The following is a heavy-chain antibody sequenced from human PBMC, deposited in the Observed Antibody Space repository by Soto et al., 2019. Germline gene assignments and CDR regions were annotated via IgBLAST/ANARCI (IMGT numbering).Heavy chain of an antibody. Sequence: GGSLRLSCAISGFTVSSNYLSWVRQAPGKGLEWVSVHYSGGSTYYADSVQGRFTISRDKSNNTLYLQMRRVRAEDTAVYFCARHRHPRGTVGATSPLDPWGQGTQVTVSS. CDR2: HYSGGST. CDR1: GFTVSSNY. V-gene: IGHV3-53*01. J-gene: IGHJ5*02. CDR3: ARHRHPRGTVGATSPLDP. D-gene: IGHD1-26*01.